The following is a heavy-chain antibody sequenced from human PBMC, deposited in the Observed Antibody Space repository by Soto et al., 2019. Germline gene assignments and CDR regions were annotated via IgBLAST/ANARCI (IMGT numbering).Heavy chain of an antibody. Sequence: GASVKVSCKASGGTFSSYAISWVRQAPGQGLEWMGGIIPIFGTANYAQKFQGRVTITADESTSTAYMELRSLRSEDTAVYYCARLGYCSGGSCYSINYYYGMDVWGQGTTVTVSS. CDR1: GGTFSSYA. J-gene: IGHJ6*02. CDR2: IIPIFGTA. V-gene: IGHV1-69*13. D-gene: IGHD2-15*01. CDR3: ARLGYCSGGSCYSINYYYGMDV.